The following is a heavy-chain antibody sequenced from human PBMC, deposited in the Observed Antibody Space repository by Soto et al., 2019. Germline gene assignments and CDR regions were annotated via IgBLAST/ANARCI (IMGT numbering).Heavy chain of an antibody. CDR2: IIPIFGTA. D-gene: IGHD1-7*01. Sequence: ASVKVSCKASGGTFSSYAISWVRQAPGQGLEWMGGIIPIFGTANYAQKFHGRVTITADESTSTAYMELSSLRSEDTAVYYCARDKASGITGTTPNYYYGMGVWGQGTTVTVSS. V-gene: IGHV1-69*13. CDR3: ARDKASGITGTTPNYYYGMGV. J-gene: IGHJ6*02. CDR1: GGTFSSYA.